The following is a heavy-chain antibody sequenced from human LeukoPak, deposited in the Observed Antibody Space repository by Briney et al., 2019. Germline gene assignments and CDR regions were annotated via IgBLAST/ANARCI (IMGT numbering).Heavy chain of an antibody. CDR2: IIPILGIA. J-gene: IGHJ6*03. D-gene: IGHD2-2*01. CDR1: GGTFSSYT. Sequence: SVKVSCKASGGTFSSYTISWVRQAPGQGLEWMGRIIPILGIANYAQKFQGRVTITADKSTSTAYMELSSLRSEDTAVYYCARDGKDIVVVPAAMDYMDVWGKGTTVTVSS. CDR3: ARDGKDIVVVPAAMDYMDV. V-gene: IGHV1-69*04.